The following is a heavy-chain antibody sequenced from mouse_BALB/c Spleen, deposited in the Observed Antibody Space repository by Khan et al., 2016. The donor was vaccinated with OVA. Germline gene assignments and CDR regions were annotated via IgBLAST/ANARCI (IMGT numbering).Heavy chain of an antibody. V-gene: IGHV9-3-1*01. CDR2: INTYTGEP. CDR3: ASGGYWYFDV. CDR1: GYTFTNYG. Sequence: QIQLVQSGPELKKPGETVKISCKASGYTFTNYGMNWVKQAPGKGLKWMGWINTYTGEPTYADDFKGRFAFSLATSASTAYLQINNLKNEDTATYFGASGGYWYFDVWGAGTTVTVSS. D-gene: IGHD1-1*02. J-gene: IGHJ1*01.